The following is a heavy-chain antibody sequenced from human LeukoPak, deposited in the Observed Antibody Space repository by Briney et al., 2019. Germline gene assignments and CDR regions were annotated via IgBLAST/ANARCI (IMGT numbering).Heavy chain of an antibody. V-gene: IGHV3-7*03. CDR3: ATSYDMGWLIGY. J-gene: IGHJ4*02. CDR1: GFTFGDTW. CDR2: IKQDGSEK. D-gene: IGHD3/OR15-3a*01. Sequence: GGSLRLSCAASGFTFGDTWMNWVRQVPGQGLEWVANIKQDGSEKFYVASVEGRFTISRDNGKSSLYLQMNSLRAEDTALYYCATSYDMGWLIGYWGQGTLVTVSS.